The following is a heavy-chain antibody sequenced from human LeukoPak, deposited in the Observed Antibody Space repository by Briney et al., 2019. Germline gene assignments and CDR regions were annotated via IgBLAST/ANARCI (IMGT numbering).Heavy chain of an antibody. J-gene: IGHJ3*01. CDR3: ASHTVVVTATRDAFAF. V-gene: IGHV3-11*01. CDR2: ISFSGSII. D-gene: IGHD2-21*02. CDR1: GFTFSDYY. Sequence: GGSLRLSCAASGFTFSDYYMSWIRQAPGKGLEWISYISFSGSIIYYADSVKGRFTISRDNAKNSLYLQMNSLRAEDTAVYYCASHTVVVTATRDAFAFWGQGTMVTVSS.